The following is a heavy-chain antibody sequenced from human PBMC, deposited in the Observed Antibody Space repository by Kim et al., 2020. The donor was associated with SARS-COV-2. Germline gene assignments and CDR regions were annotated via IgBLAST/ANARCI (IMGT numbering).Heavy chain of an antibody. Sequence: SETLSLTCTVSGGSISSSSYYWGWIRQPPGKGLEWIGCIYYSGSTYYNPSLKSRVTISVDTSKNQFSLKLSSVTAADTAVYYCAKVDTAMASRWGQGTMVTVSS. CDR3: AKVDTAMASR. D-gene: IGHD5-18*01. J-gene: IGHJ3*01. V-gene: IGHV4-39*07. CDR1: GGSISSSSYY. CDR2: IYYSGST.